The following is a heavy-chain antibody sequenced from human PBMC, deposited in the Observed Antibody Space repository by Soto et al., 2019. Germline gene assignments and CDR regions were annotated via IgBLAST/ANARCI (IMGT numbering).Heavy chain of an antibody. CDR3: ARGLGGVQH. CDR2: LYDSGSI. V-gene: IGHV4-34*01. CDR1: GGSFSGYY. Sequence: SETLSLTCAVYGGSFSGYYCSWIRQPPGKGPEWIGELYDSGSINYNASLKSRVSISVDTSKNQFSLKLSSVTAADTAVYYCARGLGGVQHWGQGTLVTVSS. J-gene: IGHJ1*01.